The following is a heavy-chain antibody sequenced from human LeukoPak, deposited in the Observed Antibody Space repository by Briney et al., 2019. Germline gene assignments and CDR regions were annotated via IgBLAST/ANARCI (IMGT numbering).Heavy chain of an antibody. CDR3: ARDNRKGLLWFGELSL. D-gene: IGHD3-10*01. CDR2: INPNSGGT. V-gene: IGHV1-2*02. J-gene: IGHJ4*02. Sequence: GASVTVSCKASGYTFTGYYMHWVRQAPGQGLEWMGWINPNSGGTNYAQKFQGRVTMTRDTSISTAYMELSRLRSDDTAVYYCARDNRKGLLWFGELSLWGQGTLVTVSS. CDR1: GYTFTGYY.